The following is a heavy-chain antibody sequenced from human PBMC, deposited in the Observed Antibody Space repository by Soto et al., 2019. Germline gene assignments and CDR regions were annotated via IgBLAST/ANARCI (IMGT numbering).Heavy chain of an antibody. V-gene: IGHV1-18*01. Sequence: ASVKVSCKASGYTFTSYGISWVRQAPGQGLEWMGWISAYNGNTNYAQKLQGRVTMTTDTSTSTAYMEPRSLRSDDTAVYYCARDLVGDSSGYYYVDYWGQGTLVTVSS. J-gene: IGHJ4*02. CDR1: GYTFTSYG. D-gene: IGHD3-22*01. CDR3: ARDLVGDSSGYYYVDY. CDR2: ISAYNGNT.